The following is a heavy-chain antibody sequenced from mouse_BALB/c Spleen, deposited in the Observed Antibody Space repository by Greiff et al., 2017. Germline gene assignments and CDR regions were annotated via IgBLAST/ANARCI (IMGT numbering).Heavy chain of an antibody. V-gene: IGHV1-63*02. D-gene: IGHD1-1*01. CDR2: IYPGGGYT. CDR1: GYTFTNYW. Sequence: QVQLQQSGAELVRPGTSVKISCKASGYTFTNYWLGWVKQRPGHGLEWIGDIYPGGGYTNYNEKFKGKATLTADTSSSTAYMQLSSLTSEDSAVYFCARAGYYGGGAMDYWGQGTSVTVSS. J-gene: IGHJ4*01. CDR3: ARAGYYGGGAMDY.